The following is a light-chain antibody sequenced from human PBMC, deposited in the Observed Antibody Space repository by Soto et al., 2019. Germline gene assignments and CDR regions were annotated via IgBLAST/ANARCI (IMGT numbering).Light chain of an antibody. CDR3: QQYGRFPIT. CDR2: GAS. V-gene: IGKV3-20*01. Sequence: EIVLTQSPGTLSLSPGERATLSCRASQSVSSNYLAWYQQKPGQTPRLLIYGASNRATGVPDRFSGSGSGTDFTLTISRLEPEDFAVYYCQQYGRFPITFGQGTRLEIK. CDR1: QSVSSNY. J-gene: IGKJ5*01.